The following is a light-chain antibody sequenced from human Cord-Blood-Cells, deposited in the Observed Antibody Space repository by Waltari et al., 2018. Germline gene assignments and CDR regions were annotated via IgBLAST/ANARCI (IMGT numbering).Light chain of an antibody. CDR2: AAS. J-gene: IGKJ1*01. Sequence: ITCRASQSISSYLNWYQQKPGKAPKLLIYAASSLQSGVPSRFSGSGSGTDFTLTISSLQPEDFATYYCQQSYSTLKTFGQGTKVEIK. CDR3: QQSYSTLKT. V-gene: IGKV1-39*01. CDR1: QSISSY.